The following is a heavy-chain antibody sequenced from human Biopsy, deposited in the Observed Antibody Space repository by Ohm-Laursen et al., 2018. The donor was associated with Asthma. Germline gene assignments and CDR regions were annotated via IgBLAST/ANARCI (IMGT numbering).Heavy chain of an antibody. D-gene: IGHD6-19*01. CDR2: IYSGGTS. Sequence: SLRLSCAAPGFTVSRDHMFWVRQAPGKGLEWVSVIYSGGTSHTADPVRGRFTISRDFSKNTLHLQMHSLRVEDTAAYYCARGDSSGWSHYYFDYWGQGTLVTVSS. V-gene: IGHV3-53*01. CDR3: ARGDSSGWSHYYFDY. CDR1: GFTVSRDH. J-gene: IGHJ4*02.